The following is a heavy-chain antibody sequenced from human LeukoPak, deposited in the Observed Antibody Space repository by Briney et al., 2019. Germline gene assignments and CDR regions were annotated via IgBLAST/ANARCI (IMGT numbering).Heavy chain of an antibody. CDR2: IIPIFGTA. J-gene: IGHJ4*02. CDR1: GGTFSSYA. CDR3: ARTTIFGDRYFDY. V-gene: IGHV1-69*13. D-gene: IGHD3-3*01. Sequence: SMKVSCKASGGTFSSYAISWVRQAPGQGLEWMGGIIPIFGTANYAQKFQGRVTITADESTSTAYMELSSLRSEDTAVYYCARTTIFGDRYFDYWGQGTLVTVSS.